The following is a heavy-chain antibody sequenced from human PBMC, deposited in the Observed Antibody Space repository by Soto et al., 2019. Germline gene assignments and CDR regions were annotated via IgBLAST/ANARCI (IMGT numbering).Heavy chain of an antibody. D-gene: IGHD3-9*01. CDR3: ARYGYYDILTGYYNFDY. CDR1: GGSISSGGYY. CDR2: IYYSGST. V-gene: IGHV4-31*03. J-gene: IGHJ4*02. Sequence: LSLTCTVSGGSISSGGYYWSWIRQHPGKGLEWIGYIYYSGSTYYNPSLKSRVTISVDTSKNQFSLKLSSVTAADTAVYYCARYGYYDILTGYYNFDYWGQGTLVTVSS.